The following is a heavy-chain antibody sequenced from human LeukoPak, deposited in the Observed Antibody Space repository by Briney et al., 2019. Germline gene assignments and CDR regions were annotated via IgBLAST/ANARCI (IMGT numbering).Heavy chain of an antibody. J-gene: IGHJ3*02. V-gene: IGHV4-59*01. D-gene: IGHD4-11*01. CDR1: GGSISSYY. CDR3: ASETRGDAFDI. Sequence: SETLSLTCTVSGGSISSYYWSWIRRPPGKGLEWIGYNYYSGSTNYNPSLKSRVTISVDTSKNQFSLKLSSVTAADTAVYYCASETRGDAFDIWGQGTMVTVSS. CDR2: NYYSGST.